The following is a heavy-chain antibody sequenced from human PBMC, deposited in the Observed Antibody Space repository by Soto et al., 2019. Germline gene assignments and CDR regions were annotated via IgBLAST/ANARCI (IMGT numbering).Heavy chain of an antibody. CDR3: ARGRTGTTLRYYYYYGMDV. CDR1: GGSFSGYY. Sequence: KPSETLSLTCAVYGGSFSGYYWSWIRQPPGKGLEWIGEINHSGSTNHNPSLKSRVTISVDTSKNQFSLKLSSVTAADTAVYYCARGRTGTTLRYYYYYGMDVWGQGTTVTVSS. J-gene: IGHJ6*02. CDR2: INHSGST. D-gene: IGHD1-7*01. V-gene: IGHV4-34*01.